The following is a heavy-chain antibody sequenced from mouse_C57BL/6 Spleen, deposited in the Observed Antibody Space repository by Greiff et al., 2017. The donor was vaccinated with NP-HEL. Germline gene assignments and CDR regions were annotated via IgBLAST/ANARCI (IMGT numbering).Heavy chain of an antibody. CDR2: INPNNGGT. CDR1: GYTFTDYY. CDR3: ARYDDYDDYYAMDY. Sequence: EVQLQQSGPELVKPGASVKISCKASGYTFTDYYMNWVKQSHGKSLEWIGDINPNNGGTSYNQKFKGKATLTVDKSSSTAYMELRSLKSEDSAVYYCARYDDYDDYYAMDYWGQGTSVTVSS. V-gene: IGHV1-26*01. J-gene: IGHJ4*01. D-gene: IGHD2-4*01.